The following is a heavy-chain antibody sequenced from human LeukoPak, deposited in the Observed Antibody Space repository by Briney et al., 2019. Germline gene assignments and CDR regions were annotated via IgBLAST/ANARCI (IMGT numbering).Heavy chain of an antibody. J-gene: IGHJ4*02. Sequence: PGGSLRLSCAASGFPFSSYWMSWVRQTLGKGLEWVANIKEDGSEKYYVDSVKGRFTISRDNAKNSLYLQMNSLRAEDTAVYYCARVGMIGITMVRGVTRWGQGTLVTVSS. CDR1: GFPFSSYW. CDR3: ARVGMIGITMVRGVTR. D-gene: IGHD3-10*01. V-gene: IGHV3-7*02. CDR2: IKEDGSEK.